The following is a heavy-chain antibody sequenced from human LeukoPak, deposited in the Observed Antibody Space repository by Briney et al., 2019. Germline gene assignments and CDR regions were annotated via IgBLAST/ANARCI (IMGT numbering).Heavy chain of an antibody. J-gene: IGHJ4*02. V-gene: IGHV3-23*01. CDR3: ARELSSVSSWYFDF. Sequence: PGGSLRLSCAASGFTFSTYAMDWVRQAPGKGLEWVSAISGSGGNTYYADSVKGRFTISRDSSENTLYLQMNSLRAEDTAVYFCARELSSVSSWYFDFWGQGTLLTVSS. CDR1: GFTFSTYA. CDR2: ISGSGGNT. D-gene: IGHD6-13*01.